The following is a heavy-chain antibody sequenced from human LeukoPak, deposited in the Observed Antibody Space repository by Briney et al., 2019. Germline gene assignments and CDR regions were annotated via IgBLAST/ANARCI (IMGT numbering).Heavy chain of an antibody. CDR3: ARQGYSSYYYYMDV. CDR2: IYHSGST. V-gene: IGHV4-4*02. CDR1: GRSIISSNW. Sequence: SETLSLTCAVSGRSIISSNWWSGVRQPPGKGLLWNGEIYHSGSTNYNPSLKSRFTMSVDKSKNQFSLKLSSVTAADTAVYYCARQGYSSYYYYMDVWGKGTTVTVSS. D-gene: IGHD1-26*01. J-gene: IGHJ6*03.